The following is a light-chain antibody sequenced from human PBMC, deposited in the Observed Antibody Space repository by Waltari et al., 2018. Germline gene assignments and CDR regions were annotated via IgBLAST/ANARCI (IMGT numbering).Light chain of an antibody. J-gene: IGLJ2*01. Sequence: SNELTQPPSVSVSPGQTARITCSGDALSRKYAYWCQQKSGQAPVLVIYEDTKRPSGLPERISGSTAGTMASLTISGAQVDDEAAYYCYTTDSSGNPIVGGGTKLTVL. CDR1: ALSRKY. CDR3: YTTDSSGNPI. CDR2: EDT. V-gene: IGLV3-10*01.